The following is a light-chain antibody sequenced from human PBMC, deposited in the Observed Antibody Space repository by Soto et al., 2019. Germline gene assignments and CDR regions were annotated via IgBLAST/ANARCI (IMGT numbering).Light chain of an antibody. CDR2: GAS. CDR1: QSVSSSY. J-gene: IGKJ1*01. V-gene: IGKV3-20*01. CDR3: QQYGSSPT. Sequence: EIVLTQSPGTLSLYPGERATLSCRASQSVSSSYLAWYLQRPGQAPRLLIYGASSRATGIPDRFSGSGSGTDFTLTISRLEPEDFAVYYCQQYGSSPTFGQGTKVEIK.